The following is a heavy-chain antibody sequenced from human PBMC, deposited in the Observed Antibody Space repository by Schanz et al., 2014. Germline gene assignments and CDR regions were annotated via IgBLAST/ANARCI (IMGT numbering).Heavy chain of an antibody. Sequence: EVQLVESGGGVVQPGRSLRLSCAASGFTLSNSDMHWVRQGTGKGLEWVSTIGYLGDTYYPDSVKGRFTVSRDSGQNSLYLQMNSLIAEDTAVYYCAKQIHYEILTVTRNWGQGTLVTVSS. CDR2: IGYLGDT. J-gene: IGHJ4*02. D-gene: IGHD3-9*01. V-gene: IGHV3-13*01. CDR1: GFTLSNSD. CDR3: AKQIHYEILTVTRN.